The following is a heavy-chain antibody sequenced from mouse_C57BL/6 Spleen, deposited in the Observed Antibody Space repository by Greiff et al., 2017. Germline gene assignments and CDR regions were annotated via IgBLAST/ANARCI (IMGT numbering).Heavy chain of an antibody. CDR3: ARRRYDYPYYAMDY. V-gene: IGHV5-17*01. D-gene: IGHD2-4*01. J-gene: IGHJ4*01. CDR2: ISSGSSTI. CDR1: GFTFSDSG. Sequence: EVKLVASGGGLVKPGGSLKLSCAASGFTFSDSGMPWVRQAPEQGLEWVAYISSGSSTIYYADTVKGRFTISRDNAKNTLFLQMTSLRSEDTAMYYCARRRYDYPYYAMDYWGQGTSVTVSS.